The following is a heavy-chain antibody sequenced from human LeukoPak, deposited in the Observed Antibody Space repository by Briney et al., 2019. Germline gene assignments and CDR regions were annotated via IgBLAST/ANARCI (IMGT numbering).Heavy chain of an antibody. Sequence: SETLSLTCTVSGYSISSGYYWGWIRQPPGKGLEWIGSIYHSGSTYYNPSLKSRVTISVDTSKNQFSLKLSSVTAADTAVYYCARTSEGYCRGGSCWDYYYYMDVWGKGTTVTVSS. CDR2: IYHSGST. V-gene: IGHV4-38-2*02. CDR1: GYSISSGYY. J-gene: IGHJ6*03. D-gene: IGHD2-15*01. CDR3: ARTSEGYCRGGSCWDYYYYMDV.